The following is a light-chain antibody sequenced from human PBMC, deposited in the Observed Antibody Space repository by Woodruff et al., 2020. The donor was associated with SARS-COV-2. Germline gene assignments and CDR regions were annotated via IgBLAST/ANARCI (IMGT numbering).Light chain of an antibody. CDR2: EDD. V-gene: IGLV3-1*01. J-gene: IGLJ2*01. CDR3: QAWDTTTGGV. Sequence: SYWYQQKSGQSPVLVIYEDDKRPSGIPERFSGSNSGNTATLTISGTQAMDEADYYCQAWDTTTGGVFGGGTRLTV.